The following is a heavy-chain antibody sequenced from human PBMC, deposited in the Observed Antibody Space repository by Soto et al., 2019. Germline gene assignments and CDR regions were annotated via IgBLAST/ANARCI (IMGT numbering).Heavy chain of an antibody. CDR3: VKDPYYDILTGYGDY. CDR1: GFTLSSYA. J-gene: IGHJ4*02. D-gene: IGHD3-9*01. Sequence: GGSLRLSCSASGFTLSSYAMHWVRQAPGKGLEYVSAISSNGGSTYYADSVKGRFTISRDNSKNTLYLQMSSLRAEDTAVYYCVKDPYYDILTGYGDYWGQGTLVTVSS. CDR2: ISSNGGST. V-gene: IGHV3-64D*08.